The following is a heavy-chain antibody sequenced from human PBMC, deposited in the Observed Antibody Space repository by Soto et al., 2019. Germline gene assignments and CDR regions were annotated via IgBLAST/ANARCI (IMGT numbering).Heavy chain of an antibody. J-gene: IGHJ4*02. V-gene: IGHV1-58*02. Sequence: GASVKVSCKASGFTFTSSAMQWVRQARGQRLEWIGWIVVGSGNTNYAQKFQERVTITRDMSTSTAYMELSSLRSEDTAVYYCAADVVGRFLGWSNRPGFDYWGQGTLVTVSS. D-gene: IGHD3-3*01. CDR3: AADVVGRFLGWSNRPGFDY. CDR1: GFTFTSSA. CDR2: IVVGSGNT.